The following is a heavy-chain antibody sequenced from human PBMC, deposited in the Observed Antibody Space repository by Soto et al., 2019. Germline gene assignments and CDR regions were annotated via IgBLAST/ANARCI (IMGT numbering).Heavy chain of an antibody. Sequence: QIRLVQSGPEVKKPGASVKVSCKASGYTFSNYGIKWVRQAPGQGLEWVGWITAYNGNRHHAEKFQGRVTMTTDTSKSPNDLGLRSLTSAHTAVYHWARDAQSKEVAAGGSGDYWGEGTLVTVSA. V-gene: IGHV1-18*04. CDR2: ITAYNGNR. CDR1: GYTFSNYG. CDR3: ARDAQSKEVAAGGSGDY. J-gene: IGHJ4*02. D-gene: IGHD2-15*01.